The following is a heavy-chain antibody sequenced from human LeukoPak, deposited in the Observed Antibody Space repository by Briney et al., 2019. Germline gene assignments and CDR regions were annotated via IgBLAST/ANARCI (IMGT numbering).Heavy chain of an antibody. V-gene: IGHV4-34*01. CDR1: GGSFSGYY. Sequence: PSETLSLTCAVYGGSFSGYYWSWIRQPPGKGLEWIGEINHSGSTNYNPSLKSRVTISVDTSKNQFSLKLSSVTAADTAVYYCARRRYFVWLLPNFKFDYWGQGTLVTVSS. CDR2: INHSGST. CDR3: ARRRYFVWLLPNFKFDY. D-gene: IGHD3-9*01. J-gene: IGHJ4*02.